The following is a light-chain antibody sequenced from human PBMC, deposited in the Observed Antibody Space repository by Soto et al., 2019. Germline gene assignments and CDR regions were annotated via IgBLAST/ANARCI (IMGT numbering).Light chain of an antibody. J-gene: IGKJ4*01. Sequence: DIPMTQSPSSLSASVGDRVTITCRASQGISNYLAWYQQKPGKVPKLLIYAASTLQSGVPSRFSGSGSGTDFTLTISSLQPEDVATYYCQKYNSAPVFGGGTKVEIK. CDR3: QKYNSAPV. CDR1: QGISNY. CDR2: AAS. V-gene: IGKV1-27*01.